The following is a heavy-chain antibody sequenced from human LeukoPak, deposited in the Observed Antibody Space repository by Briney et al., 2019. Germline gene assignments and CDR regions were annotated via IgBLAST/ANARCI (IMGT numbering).Heavy chain of an antibody. CDR1: GFTFSSYS. Sequence: GGSLRLSCAASGFTFSSYSMNWVRQAPGKGLEWVSSISSSSSYIYYADSVKGRFTISRDNAKNSLYLQMNSLRAEDTAVYYCAKDKAAAGTDAFDIWGQGTMVTVSS. CDR2: ISSSSSYI. J-gene: IGHJ3*02. D-gene: IGHD6-13*01. V-gene: IGHV3-21*01. CDR3: AKDKAAAGTDAFDI.